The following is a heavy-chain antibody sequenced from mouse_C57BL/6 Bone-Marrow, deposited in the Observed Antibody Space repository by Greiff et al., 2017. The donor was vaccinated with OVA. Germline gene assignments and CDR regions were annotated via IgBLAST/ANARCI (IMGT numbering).Heavy chain of an antibody. CDR3: ARESYFYYAMDY. V-gene: IGHV5-4*01. J-gene: IGHJ4*01. D-gene: IGHD2-10*01. Sequence: EVKLVESGGGLVKPGGSLKLSCAASGFTFSSYAMSWVRQTPEKRLEWVATISDGGSYTYYPDNVKGRFTISRDNAKNNLYLQMSHLKSEDTAMYYCARESYFYYAMDYWGQGTSVTVSS. CDR1: GFTFSSYA. CDR2: ISDGGSYT.